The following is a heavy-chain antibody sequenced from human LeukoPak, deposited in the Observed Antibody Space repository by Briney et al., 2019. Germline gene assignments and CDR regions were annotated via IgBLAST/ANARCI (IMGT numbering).Heavy chain of an antibody. CDR1: GFTFSSYS. D-gene: IGHD1-1*01. V-gene: IGHV3-21*01. CDR3: ARDVRTTGTTTTSYFDY. CDR2: ISSSSSYI. J-gene: IGHJ4*02. Sequence: GSLRLSCAASGFTFSSYSVNWVRQAPGKGLEWVSSISSSSSYIYYADSVKGRFTISRDNAKNSLYLQMNSLRAEDTAVYYCARDVRTTGTTTTSYFDYWGQGTLVTVSS.